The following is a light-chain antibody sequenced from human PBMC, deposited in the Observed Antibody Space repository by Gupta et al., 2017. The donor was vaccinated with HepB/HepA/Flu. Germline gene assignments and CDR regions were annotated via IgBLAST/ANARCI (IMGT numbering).Light chain of an antibody. CDR1: SSNIGNNY. CDR3: GKGDNSLSAGQGV. J-gene: IGLJ3*02. V-gene: IGLV1-51*01. CDR2: DNN. Sequence: QSVLTQPPSVSAAPGQRVTISCSGSSSNIGNNYVSWYQPLPGTAPKLLIYDNNKRPSGITDRDSGSRSGTAATMGITGVQMGDEADYYCGKGDNSLSAGQGVFGGGTKLTVL.